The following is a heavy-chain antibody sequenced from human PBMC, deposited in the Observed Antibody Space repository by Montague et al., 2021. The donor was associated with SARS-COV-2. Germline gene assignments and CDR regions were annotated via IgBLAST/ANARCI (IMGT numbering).Heavy chain of an antibody. J-gene: IGHJ4*02. Sequence: SETLSLTCTLSGGSISTYYWNWIRQPPGKGLEWVGYIYYRGNTYYNPSLKSRATISVETSKYQFSLSLTSVTAADTAVYYCARGPFWSAAPDYWGQGILVTVSS. D-gene: IGHD3-3*01. CDR2: IYYRGNT. CDR1: GGSISTYY. CDR3: ARGPFWSAAPDY. V-gene: IGHV4-59*01.